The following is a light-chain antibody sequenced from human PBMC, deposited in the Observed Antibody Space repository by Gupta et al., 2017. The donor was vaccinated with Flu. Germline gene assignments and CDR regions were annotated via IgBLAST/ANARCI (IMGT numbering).Light chain of an antibody. Sequence: QSVLTQPPSASGTPGQRVTISCSGSSSNIGSYYVYWYQQHPGTAPKLHIYSNKQRPSGVPDRFSCSESGTATSPAITGLRSEDEAEDYYSACADSLSSPWVFGGGTKLTVL. CDR3: SACADSLSSPWV. V-gene: IGLV1-47*02. J-gene: IGLJ3*02. CDR1: SSNIGSYY. CDR2: SNK.